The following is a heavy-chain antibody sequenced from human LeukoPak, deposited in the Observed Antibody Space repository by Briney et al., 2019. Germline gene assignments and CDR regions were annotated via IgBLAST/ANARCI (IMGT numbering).Heavy chain of an antibody. CDR1: GGSINSGDYY. CDR2: IYYSGST. V-gene: IGHV4-31*03. D-gene: IGHD3-22*01. Sequence: PSETLSLTCTVSGGSINSGDYYWSWISQHPGKGLEWTGYIYYSGSTYYNPSLKSRVTISVDTSKNHFSLKLSSVTAADTAVYYCARMSGRESSGYYLDYWGQGTLVTVSS. J-gene: IGHJ4*02. CDR3: ARMSGRESSGYYLDY.